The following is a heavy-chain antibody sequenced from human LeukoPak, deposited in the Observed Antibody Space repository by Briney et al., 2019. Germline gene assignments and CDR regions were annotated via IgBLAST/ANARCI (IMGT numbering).Heavy chain of an antibody. J-gene: IGHJ4*02. CDR2: IYHTGST. D-gene: IGHD1-1*01. V-gene: IGHV4-4*02. CDR1: GGSIGSSNW. Sequence: SETLSLTCAVSGGSIGSSNWWTWVRQPPGMGLERIGEIYHTGSTNYNPSLKSRVTISVDTSKNQFSLKLSSVTAADTAVYYCARLPRGSVTTGYYVDYWGQGTLVTVSS. CDR3: ARLPRGSVTTGYYVDY.